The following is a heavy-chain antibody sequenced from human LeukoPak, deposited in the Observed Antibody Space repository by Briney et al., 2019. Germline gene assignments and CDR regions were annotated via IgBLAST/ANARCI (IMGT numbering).Heavy chain of an antibody. Sequence: SETLSLTCTVSGGSISSYYWRWIRQPPGKGLEWIGYIYYSGSTNYNPSLKSRVTISVDTSKNQFSLKLSSVTAADTAVYYCSASTVTPTSGWFDPWGQGTLVTVSS. J-gene: IGHJ5*02. CDR1: GGSISSYY. D-gene: IGHD4-17*01. V-gene: IGHV4-59*01. CDR3: SASTVTPTSGWFDP. CDR2: IYYSGST.